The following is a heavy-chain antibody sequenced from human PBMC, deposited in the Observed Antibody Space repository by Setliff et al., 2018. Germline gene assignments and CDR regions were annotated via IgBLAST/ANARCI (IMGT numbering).Heavy chain of an antibody. CDR3: ATPGRDDLDSPFEPFDI. V-gene: IGHV4-38-2*01. CDR1: GASINSGHY. CDR2: IYHRGRK. J-gene: IGHJ3*02. Sequence: SETLSLTCAVSGASINSGHYWGWIRQPPGKGLEWIATIYHRGRKYYNPSLQSRVSVSLDTSKNHFSLRLTSTTAADTAVYYCATPGRDDLDSPFEPFDIWGQGTMVTV. D-gene: IGHD3-3*01.